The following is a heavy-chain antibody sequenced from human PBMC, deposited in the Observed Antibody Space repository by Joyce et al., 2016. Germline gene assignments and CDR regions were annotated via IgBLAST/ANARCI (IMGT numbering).Heavy chain of an antibody. Sequence: QVQLVQSGAEVKKPGSSVKVSCRVSGDSFSNSATTWVRQAPGQGLVWMGGFNPMLAGPQYAKKFQDRLTIRADERTSTAYMELTSLRSDDSAVYFCARGDSCRAALDVWGQGTTIIVS. V-gene: IGHV1-69*11. CDR3: ARGDSCRAALDV. CDR2: FNPMLAGP. CDR1: GDSFSNSA. J-gene: IGHJ6*02. D-gene: IGHD2-21*02.